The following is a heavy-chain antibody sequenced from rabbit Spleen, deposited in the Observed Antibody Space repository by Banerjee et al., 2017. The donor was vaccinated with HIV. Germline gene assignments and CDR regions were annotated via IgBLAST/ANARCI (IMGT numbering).Heavy chain of an antibody. D-gene: IGHD1-1*01. V-gene: IGHV1S40*01. CDR1: GFTLSSYW. Sequence: QSLEESGGDLVKPGASLTLTCTASGFTLSSYWMCWVRQAPGKGLEWIACIDAGSSGSTYYASWAKGRFTISKTSSTTVTLQMTSLTAADTATYFCARDLDGVIGWNFGWWGPGTLVTVS. CDR2: IDAGSSGST. CDR3: ARDLDGVIGWNFGW. J-gene: IGHJ4*01.